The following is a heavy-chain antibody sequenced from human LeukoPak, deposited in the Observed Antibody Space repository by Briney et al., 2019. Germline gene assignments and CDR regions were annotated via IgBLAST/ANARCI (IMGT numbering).Heavy chain of an antibody. D-gene: IGHD3-22*01. V-gene: IGHV3-23*01. Sequence: PGGSLRLSCAASGFTFSSYAMSWVRQAPGKGLEWVSGISGSGGGTYYADSVKDRFTISRDNSKNTLYLQMDSLRAEDTAVYYCARGAYYYEDWGQGTLVTVSS. CDR1: GFTFSSYA. J-gene: IGHJ4*02. CDR3: ARGAYYYED. CDR2: ISGSGGGT.